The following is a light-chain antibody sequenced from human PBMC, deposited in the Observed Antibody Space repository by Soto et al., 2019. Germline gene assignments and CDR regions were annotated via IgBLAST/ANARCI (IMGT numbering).Light chain of an antibody. CDR1: SSDIGDYDF. Sequence: QSALTQPASVSGSPGQSITMSCTGTSSDIGDYDFVSWYQHHPGKAPKLMIYDVNNRPSGVSDRFSGSKSGNTASLTISGLRAEDEADYYCSSYTSSSTLGPFVFGTGTKLTVL. V-gene: IGLV2-14*03. CDR2: DVN. J-gene: IGLJ1*01. CDR3: SSYTSSSTLGPFV.